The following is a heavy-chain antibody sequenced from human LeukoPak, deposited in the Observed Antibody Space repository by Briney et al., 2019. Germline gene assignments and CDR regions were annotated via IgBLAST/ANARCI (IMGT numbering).Heavy chain of an antibody. V-gene: IGHV3-74*03. CDR1: GFTFSSYW. J-gene: IGHJ4*02. D-gene: IGHD3-10*01. Sequence: QPGGSLRLSCAASGFTFSSYWMHWVRQAPGKGLVWVSRIKSDGSDTTYADSEKGRFTISRDNAKNMLYLQMNSLRAEDTAVYYCVNYGWGRPAWGQGTLVTVSS. CDR3: VNYGWGRPA. CDR2: IKSDGSDT.